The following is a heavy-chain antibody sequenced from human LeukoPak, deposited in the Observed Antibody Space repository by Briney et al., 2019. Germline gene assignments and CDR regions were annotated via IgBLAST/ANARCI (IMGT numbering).Heavy chain of an antibody. D-gene: IGHD2-2*01. CDR2: IWYDGSNK. CDR3: ARLDCSSTSCSDY. Sequence: GGSLRLSCTASGFTFSHYGMHWVRQAPGKGLEWVAVIWYDGSNKYYGDSVKGRFTISRDNSKNTHYLQMNSLRAEDTAVYYCARLDCSSTSCSDYWGQGTLVTVSS. V-gene: IGHV3-33*01. CDR1: GFTFSHYG. J-gene: IGHJ4*02.